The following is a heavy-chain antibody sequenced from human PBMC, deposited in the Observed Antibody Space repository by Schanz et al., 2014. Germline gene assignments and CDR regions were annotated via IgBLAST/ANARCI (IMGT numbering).Heavy chain of an antibody. Sequence: QVQLVESGGGVVQPGRSLRLSCAASGFTFSKYGVHWVRQAPGKGLEWVAVIWYNGSNKYYADSVRGRFTISRDNSKNTLYLQMNSLRAEDTAVYYCARPSDSSWYMDVWGKGTTVTVSS. V-gene: IGHV3-33*01. CDR3: ARPSDSSWYMDV. CDR1: GFTFSKYG. J-gene: IGHJ6*03. D-gene: IGHD2-21*02. CDR2: IWYNGSNK.